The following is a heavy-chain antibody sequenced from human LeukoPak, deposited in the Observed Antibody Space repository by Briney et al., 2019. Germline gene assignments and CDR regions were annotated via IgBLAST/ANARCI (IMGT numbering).Heavy chain of an antibody. CDR1: AYTFPTHW. Sequence: GESLKISCQGSAYTFPTHWIGWVRQMPGKGLEWMGIIYPGDSDTRYSPSFQGQVTISADKSISTAYLQWSSLKASDTAMYYCARHPGWYFDLWGRGTLVTVSS. CDR3: ARHPGWYFDL. J-gene: IGHJ2*01. CDR2: IYPGDSDT. V-gene: IGHV5-51*01.